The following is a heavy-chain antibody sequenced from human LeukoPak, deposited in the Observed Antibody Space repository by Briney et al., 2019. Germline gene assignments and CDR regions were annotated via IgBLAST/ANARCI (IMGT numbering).Heavy chain of an antibody. Sequence: GASVKVSCKASGGTFSSYAISWVRQAPGQGLEWMGRIIPILGIANYAQKFQGRVTITADKSTSTAYMELSSLRSEDTAAYYCARDAAADSENFDYWGQGILVTVSS. V-gene: IGHV1-69*04. CDR1: GGTFSSYA. D-gene: IGHD6-13*01. J-gene: IGHJ4*02. CDR3: ARDAAADSENFDY. CDR2: IIPILGIA.